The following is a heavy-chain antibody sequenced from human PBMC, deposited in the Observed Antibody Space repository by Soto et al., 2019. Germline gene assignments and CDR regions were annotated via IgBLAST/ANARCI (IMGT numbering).Heavy chain of an antibody. D-gene: IGHD2-15*01. J-gene: IGHJ5*02. CDR1: GFTFSDYY. CDR2: ISSSGSST. CDR3: ARDGDIVTPSSAVNWFAP. Sequence: QVQLVESGGGLVKPGGSLRLSCAVSGFTFSDYYMSWIRQAPGKGLEWLSYISSSGSSTYYADSVKGRFTISRDNAKNSLFLQMNSLRGEDAAVSYCARDGDIVTPSSAVNWFAPWGQGTLVTVSS. V-gene: IGHV3-11*01.